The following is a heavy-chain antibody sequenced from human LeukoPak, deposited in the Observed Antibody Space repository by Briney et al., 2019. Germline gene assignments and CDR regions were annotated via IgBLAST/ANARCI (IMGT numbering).Heavy chain of an antibody. CDR2: INPNSGGT. CDR3: ARYYYDSSGYSD. V-gene: IGHV1-2*02. J-gene: IGHJ4*02. CDR1: GYTFTSYY. Sequence: ASVKVSCKASGYTFTSYYMHWVRQAPGQGLEWMGWINPNSGGTNYAQKFQGRVTMTRDTSISTAYMELSRLRSDNTAVYYCARYYYDSSGYSDWGQGTLVTVSS. D-gene: IGHD3-22*01.